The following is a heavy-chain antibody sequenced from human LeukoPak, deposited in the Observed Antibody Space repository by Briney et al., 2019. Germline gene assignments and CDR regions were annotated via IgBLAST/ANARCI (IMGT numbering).Heavy chain of an antibody. D-gene: IGHD3-16*02. V-gene: IGHV3-30*03. CDR1: GFTFSSYG. CDR3: AREITSFIGITPSNSFDY. CDR2: ISYDGSNN. Sequence: GRSLRLSCAASGFTFSSYGMHWVRQAPGKGLEWVAFISYDGSNNNYEDSVKGRFTISRDNSKNTLFLQMNSLTAEDTAVYYCAREITSFIGITPSNSFDYWGQGTLVTVSS. J-gene: IGHJ4*02.